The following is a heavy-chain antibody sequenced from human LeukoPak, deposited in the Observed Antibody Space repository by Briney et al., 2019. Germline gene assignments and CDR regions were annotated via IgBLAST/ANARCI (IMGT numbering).Heavy chain of an antibody. CDR2: IYYSGST. CDR3: ARYSAMTHWYFDL. V-gene: IGHV4-59*08. D-gene: IGHD5-18*01. J-gene: IGHJ2*01. Sequence: SETLSLTCTVSGGSISSYYWSWIRQPPGKGLEWIGYIYYSGSTNYNPSLKSRVTISVDTSKNQFSLKLSSVTAADTAVYYCARYSAMTHWYFDLWGRGTLVTVSS. CDR1: GGSISSYY.